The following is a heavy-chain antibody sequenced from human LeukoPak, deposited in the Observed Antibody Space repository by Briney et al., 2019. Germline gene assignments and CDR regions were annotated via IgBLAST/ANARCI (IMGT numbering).Heavy chain of an antibody. CDR3: AKEGSHCAYSYFDY. D-gene: IGHD1-26*01. J-gene: IGHJ4*02. Sequence: GGSLRLSCAASGFTFSSYGMHWVRQAPGRGLEWVAVISYDGSNKYYADSGKGRFTISRDNSKNTLYLQMNSLRAEDTAVYYCAKEGSHCAYSYFDYWGKGTLVTVSS. CDR1: GFTFSSYG. CDR2: ISYDGSNK. V-gene: IGHV3-30*18.